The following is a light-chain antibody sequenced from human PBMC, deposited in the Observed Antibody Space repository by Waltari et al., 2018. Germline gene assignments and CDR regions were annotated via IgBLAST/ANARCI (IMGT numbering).Light chain of an antibody. V-gene: IGKV4-1*01. CDR2: WAS. CDR1: PSVFYNSNNTNY. J-gene: IGKJ2*01. CDR3: QQYLSRPDT. Sequence: DIVMTQSPDSLAVSLGEMATINCKSSPSVFYNSNNTNYLAWYQQRPGQPPKLLIYWASTREAGVPDRFSGSGSGTDFTLTITSLQAEDVAVYYCQQYLSRPDTFGQGTKLEIK.